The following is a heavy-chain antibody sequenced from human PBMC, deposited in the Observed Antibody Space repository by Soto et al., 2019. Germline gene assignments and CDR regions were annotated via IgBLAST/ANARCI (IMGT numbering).Heavy chain of an antibody. Sequence: LSLTCAVFGYSINNGYYWGWIRQPPGKGLEWMGAMYHSGSTYYDPSFRGRVAISKDTSKNQFSMRLSYVTAADTAVYYCARGLDYSGMDVWGQGTTVTVS. CDR2: MYHSGST. CDR1: GYSINNGYY. CDR3: ARGLDYSGMDV. J-gene: IGHJ6*02. V-gene: IGHV4-38-2*01.